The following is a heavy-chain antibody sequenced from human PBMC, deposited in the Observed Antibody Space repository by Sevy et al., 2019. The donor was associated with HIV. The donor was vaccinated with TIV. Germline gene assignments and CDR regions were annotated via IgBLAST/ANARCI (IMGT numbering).Heavy chain of an antibody. V-gene: IGHV3-7*01. CDR2: IKHDGSEK. CDR3: ARLPTGLQSFNYLLSTYFDS. J-gene: IGHJ4*02. CDR1: GFSFNNHW. D-gene: IGHD3-9*01. Sequence: GGSLRLSCAASGFSFNNHWMSWVRQAPEKGLEWVANIKHDGSEKYYADSLDGRFAVSRDNAKNSLFLQMNSLSVEDTAVYFCARLPTGLQSFNYLLSTYFDSWGQGTLVTVSS.